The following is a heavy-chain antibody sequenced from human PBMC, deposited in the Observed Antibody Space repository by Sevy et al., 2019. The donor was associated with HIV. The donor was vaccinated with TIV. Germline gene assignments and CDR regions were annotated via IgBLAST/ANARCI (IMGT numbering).Heavy chain of an antibody. J-gene: IGHJ4*02. D-gene: IGHD6-13*01. V-gene: IGHV3-23*01. CDR1: GFTFSSYA. Sequence: GGSLRLSCAASGFTFSSYAMSWVRQAPGKGLEWVSAISGGGGSTYYADSVKGRFTISRDNSKNTLYLQMNSLRAEDTAVYCCAKDQRVDHGCYSSSWRFDYWGQGTLVTVSS. CDR2: ISGGGGST. CDR3: AKDQRVDHGCYSSSWRFDY.